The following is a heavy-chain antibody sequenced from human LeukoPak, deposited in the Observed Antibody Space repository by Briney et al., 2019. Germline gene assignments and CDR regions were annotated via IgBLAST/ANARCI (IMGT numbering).Heavy chain of an antibody. Sequence: GESLKISSKCSGISFAVYWIGWVRQMPGKGLEWMGIIYPGESDTRYSPSFQGQVTISADKSISTAYLQWSSLKASDTATYYCARLSITIFGVPRGRFDPWGQGTLVTVSA. V-gene: IGHV5-51*01. CDR2: IYPGESDT. CDR1: GISFAVYW. D-gene: IGHD3-3*01. CDR3: ARLSITIFGVPRGRFDP. J-gene: IGHJ5*02.